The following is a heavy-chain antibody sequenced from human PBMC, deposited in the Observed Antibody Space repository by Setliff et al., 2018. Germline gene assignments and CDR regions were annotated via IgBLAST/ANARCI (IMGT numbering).Heavy chain of an antibody. D-gene: IGHD3-3*01. Sequence: LSLTCTVSGGSVGSDFSYWTWIRQSDGKGLEWIGQIYTTWSTNYNPSLKSRVTISLDASKNQFSLRLTSVTAADTAVYYCARVTGFFYVDAWGKGTTVTVSS. CDR1: GGSVGSDFSY. CDR3: ARVTGFFYVDA. CDR2: IYTTWST. J-gene: IGHJ6*03. V-gene: IGHV4-61*09.